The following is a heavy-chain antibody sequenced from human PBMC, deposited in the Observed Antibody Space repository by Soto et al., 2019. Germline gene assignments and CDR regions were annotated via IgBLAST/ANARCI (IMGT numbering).Heavy chain of an antibody. CDR1: GFTFSSYW. CDR3: ARERYYVFWSGYYNHYGMDV. CDR2: INSDGSST. V-gene: IGHV3-74*01. J-gene: IGHJ6*02. Sequence: GGSLRLSCAASGFTFSSYWMHWVRQAPGKGLVWVSRINSDGSSTSYADSVKGRFTISRDNAKNTLYLQMNSLRAEDTAVYYCARERYYVFWSGYYNHYGMDVWGQGTTVTVSS. D-gene: IGHD3-3*01.